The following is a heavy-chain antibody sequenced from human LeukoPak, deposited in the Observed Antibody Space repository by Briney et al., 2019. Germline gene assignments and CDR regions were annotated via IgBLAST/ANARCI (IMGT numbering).Heavy chain of an antibody. CDR3: ARVVRAVAGLYYYYGMDV. CDR1: GYTFTSYG. J-gene: IGHJ6*02. Sequence: ASVKVSCKASGYTFTSYGISWVRQAPGQGLEWMGWISAYNGNTNYAQKLQGRVTMTTDTSTSTAYMELRSLRSDDTAVYYCARVVRAVAGLYYYYGMDVWGQGTTVTVSS. CDR2: ISAYNGNT. D-gene: IGHD6-19*01. V-gene: IGHV1-18*01.